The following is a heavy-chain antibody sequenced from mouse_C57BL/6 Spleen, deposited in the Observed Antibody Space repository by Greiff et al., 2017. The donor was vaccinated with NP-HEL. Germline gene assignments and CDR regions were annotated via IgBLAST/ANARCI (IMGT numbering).Heavy chain of an antibody. V-gene: IGHV5-17*01. CDR3: AREGTYYDYDVYFDV. CDR2: ISSGSSTI. J-gene: IGHJ1*03. CDR1: GFTFSDYG. Sequence: EVQGVESGGGLVKPGGSLKLSCAASGFTFSDYGMHWVRQAPEKGLEWVAYISSGSSTIYYADTVKGRFTISRDNAKNTLFLQMTSLRSEDTAMYYCAREGTYYDYDVYFDVWGTGTTVTVSS. D-gene: IGHD2-4*01.